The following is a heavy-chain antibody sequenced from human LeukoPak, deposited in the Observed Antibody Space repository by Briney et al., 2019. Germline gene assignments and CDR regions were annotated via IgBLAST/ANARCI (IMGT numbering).Heavy chain of an antibody. CDR1: GFTFSSYG. CDR3: ARDLGYCSSTSCSLGIDY. D-gene: IGHD2-2*01. CDR2: IWYDGSNK. J-gene: IGHJ4*02. Sequence: GGSLRLSCAASGFTFSSYGMHWVRQAPGKGLEWVAVIWYDGSNKYYADSVKGRFTISRDNSKNTLYLQMNSLRAEDTAVYYCARDLGYCSSTSCSLGIDYWGQGTLVTVSS. V-gene: IGHV3-33*01.